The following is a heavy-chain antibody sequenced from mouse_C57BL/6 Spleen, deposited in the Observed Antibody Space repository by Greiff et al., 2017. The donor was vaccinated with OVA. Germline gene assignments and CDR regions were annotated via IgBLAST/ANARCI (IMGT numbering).Heavy chain of an antibody. D-gene: IGHD1-1*01. J-gene: IGHJ1*03. CDR3: ARLTTVESFDV. CDR1: GYTFTSYG. Sequence: QVQLKESGAELARPGASVKLSCKASGYTFTSYGISWVKQRTGQGLEWIGEIYPRSGNTYYNEKFKGKATLTADKSSSTAYMELRSLTSEDSAVYFCARLTTVESFDVWGTGTTVTVSS. CDR2: IYPRSGNT. V-gene: IGHV1-81*01.